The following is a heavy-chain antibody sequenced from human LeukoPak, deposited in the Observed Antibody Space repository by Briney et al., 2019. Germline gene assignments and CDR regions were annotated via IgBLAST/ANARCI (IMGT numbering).Heavy chain of an antibody. J-gene: IGHJ4*02. CDR3: ARGYGPGY. CDR2: IDHRGNT. D-gene: IGHD4-17*01. V-gene: IGHV4-4*02. Sequence: SGTLSPTCAVSGDSISSTNWWNWVRQPPGKGLEWIGEIDHRGNTNYNPSLKSRVSISADKSKNQFSLKLTSVTAADTAVYYCARGYGPGYWGQGILVTVSA. CDR1: GDSISSTNW.